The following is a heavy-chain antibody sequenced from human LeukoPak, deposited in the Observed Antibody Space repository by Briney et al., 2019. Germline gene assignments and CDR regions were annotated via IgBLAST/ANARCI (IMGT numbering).Heavy chain of an antibody. CDR1: GYTFTSYG. V-gene: IGHV1-18*01. J-gene: IGHJ5*02. Sequence: GASVKVSCKASGYTFTSYGISWVRQAPGQGLEWMGWISAYNGNTNYAQKLQGRVTMTTDTSTSTAYMELRSLRSDDTAVYYCAVVLLSSQRNWFDPWGQGTLVTVSS. CDR2: ISAYNGNT. CDR3: AVVLLSSQRNWFDP. D-gene: IGHD2/OR15-2a*01.